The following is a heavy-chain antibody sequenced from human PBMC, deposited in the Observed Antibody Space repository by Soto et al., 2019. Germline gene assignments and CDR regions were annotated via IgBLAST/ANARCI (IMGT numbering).Heavy chain of an antibody. J-gene: IGHJ4*02. CDR2: ITDSGGNT. CDR1: GFTFSSYV. Sequence: GSLRLSCAASGFTFSSYVMSWVRQAPGKGLEWVSAITDSGGNTYYADSMKGRFTISRDNSKNTVYLQMNSLRAEDTAVYYCAYLKYSYGSHVSNWSQGTLVTVSS. D-gene: IGHD5-18*01. V-gene: IGHV3-23*01. CDR3: AYLKYSYGSHVSN.